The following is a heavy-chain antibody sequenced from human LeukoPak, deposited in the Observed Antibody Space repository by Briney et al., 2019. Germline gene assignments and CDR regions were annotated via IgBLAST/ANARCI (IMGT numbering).Heavy chain of an antibody. Sequence: GGSLRLSCVASGFTFSSYSMNWVRQAPGKGLEWVSSISGSSSYIYYADSVKRRFTISRDNAKNSLYLQMNSLRAEDTAVFYCARAPAREYQLLLGYWGQGTLVTVSS. V-gene: IGHV3-21*01. CDR2: ISGSSSYI. CDR3: ARAPAREYQLLLGY. J-gene: IGHJ4*02. D-gene: IGHD2-2*01. CDR1: GFTFSSYS.